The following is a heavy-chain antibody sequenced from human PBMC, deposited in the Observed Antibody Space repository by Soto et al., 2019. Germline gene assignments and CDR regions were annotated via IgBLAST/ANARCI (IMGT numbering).Heavy chain of an antibody. CDR1: GGSISTSYYY. CDR3: ARQAGAFGYYMAV. V-gene: IGHV4-39*01. D-gene: IGHD3-16*01. CDR2: IYYTGTT. Sequence: QLQLQESGPGLVKPSETLSLTCTVSGGSISTSYYYWGWIRQSPGKGLEWIGAIYYTGTTYYNPPRQSRATISVHTSKNQFSLTMSSVTAADTAVYFCARQAGAFGYYMAVWGKGPTVTVSS. J-gene: IGHJ6*03.